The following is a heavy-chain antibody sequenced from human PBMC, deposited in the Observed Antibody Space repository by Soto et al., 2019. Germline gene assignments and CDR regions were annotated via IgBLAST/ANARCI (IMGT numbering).Heavy chain of an antibody. J-gene: IGHJ4*02. Sequence: EVQLLESGGLVQPGGSLRLSCAASGFTFSSYALSWVRQAPGKGLEWVSAISNSGGSTYYADSVKGRFTISRDNSMNTLYLQMNSLRAEDTAVYYCAKDFYSSSWTPFDYWGQGTLVTVSS. CDR3: AKDFYSSSWTPFDY. D-gene: IGHD6-13*01. V-gene: IGHV3-23*01. CDR1: GFTFSSYA. CDR2: ISNSGGST.